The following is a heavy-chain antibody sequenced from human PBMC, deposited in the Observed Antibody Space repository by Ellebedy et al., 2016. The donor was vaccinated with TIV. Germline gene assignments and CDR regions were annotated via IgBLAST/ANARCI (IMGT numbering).Heavy chain of an antibody. D-gene: IGHD6-19*01. J-gene: IGHJ4*02. CDR3: ARDQWLGRAYYFDY. Sequence: GESLKISCAASGFSFSTNWMDWVRQAPGKGLEWVANIKQDGSETYYIDSVKGRFVISRDNAKNSLYLQMNSLSDDDTATYYCARDQWLGRAYYFDYWGQGTLVTVYS. V-gene: IGHV3-7*01. CDR1: GFSFSTNW. CDR2: IKQDGSET.